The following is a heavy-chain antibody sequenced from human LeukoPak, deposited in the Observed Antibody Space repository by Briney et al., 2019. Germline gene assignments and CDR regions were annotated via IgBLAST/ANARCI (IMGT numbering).Heavy chain of an antibody. V-gene: IGHV3-20*04. D-gene: IGHD1-26*01. CDR2: SNWNGGST. Sequence: GGSLRLSCAASGVTFDDYGMSWGRQAPGKGREGVTGSNWNGGSTVYADSVKGRFTISTDNAKNSLYLQMNSLRAEDTALYYCARPIVGATSDAFDIWGQGTMVTVSS. CDR1: GVTFDDYG. CDR3: ARPIVGATSDAFDI. J-gene: IGHJ3*02.